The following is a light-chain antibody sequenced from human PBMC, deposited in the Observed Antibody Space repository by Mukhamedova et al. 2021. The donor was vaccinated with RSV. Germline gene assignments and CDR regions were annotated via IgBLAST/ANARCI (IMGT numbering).Light chain of an antibody. Sequence: WYQRRVHGKAPNLLIFKASNLQTGVPSRFSGSGSGTEFTLTISSLQPDDFATYYCQQYNSYPYTFGQGTKLEIK. V-gene: IGKV1-5*03. J-gene: IGKJ2*01. CDR2: KAS. CDR3: QQYNSYPYT.